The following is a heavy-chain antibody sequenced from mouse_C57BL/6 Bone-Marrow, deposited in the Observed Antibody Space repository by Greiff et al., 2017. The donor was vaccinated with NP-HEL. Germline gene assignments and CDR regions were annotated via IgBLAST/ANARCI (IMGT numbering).Heavy chain of an antibody. J-gene: IGHJ1*03. CDR3: ASHYGSSYQWYFDV. CDR2: ISSGSSTI. Sequence: VQLKESGGGLVKPGGSLKLSCAASGFTFSDYGMHWVRQAPEKGLEWVAYISSGSSTIYYADTVKGRFTISRDNAKNTLFLQMTSLRSEDTAMYYGASHYGSSYQWYFDVWGTGTTVTVSS. V-gene: IGHV5-17*01. CDR1: GFTFSDYG. D-gene: IGHD1-1*01.